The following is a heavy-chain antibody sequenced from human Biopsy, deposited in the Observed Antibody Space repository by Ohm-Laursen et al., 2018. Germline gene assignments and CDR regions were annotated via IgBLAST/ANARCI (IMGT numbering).Heavy chain of an antibody. Sequence: SETLSLTCTVSGDSISSYYWSWIRQPPGKGLQWIGYVYYTGSTDYNPSLQSRVTISVDTSKNHFSLRLWSVTPADTAIYYCARDLGYYSDRTVPGYFDLWGRGPLVTVSS. CDR3: ARDLGYYSDRTVPGYFDL. D-gene: IGHD3-22*01. J-gene: IGHJ2*01. CDR2: VYYTGST. CDR1: GDSISSYY. V-gene: IGHV4-59*01.